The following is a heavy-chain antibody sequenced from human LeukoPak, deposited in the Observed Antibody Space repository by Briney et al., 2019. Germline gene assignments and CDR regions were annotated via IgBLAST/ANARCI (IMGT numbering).Heavy chain of an antibody. CDR1: GYTFTSYD. J-gene: IGHJ5*02. D-gene: IGHD5-24*01. CDR2: MNPNSGNT. CDR3: ARGRYMGRWLHQGVGWFDP. Sequence: ASVTVSCKASGYTFTSYDINWVRQATGQGLERMGWMNPNSGNTGYAQKFQGRVTMTRNTSISTAYMELSSLRSEDTAVYYCARGRYMGRWLHQGVGWFDPWGQGTLVTVSS. V-gene: IGHV1-8*01.